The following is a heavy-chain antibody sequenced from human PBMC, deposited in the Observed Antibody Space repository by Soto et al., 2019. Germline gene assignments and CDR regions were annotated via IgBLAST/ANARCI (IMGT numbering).Heavy chain of an antibody. CDR1: GYTFTSYG. V-gene: IGHV1-18*01. Sequence: ASVKVSCKASGYTFTSYGISWVRQAPGQGLEWMGWISSYNGNTTYAQKLQGRDTVTTDTSTSTAYMELRSLRSDDTAVYYCSRGGGRLGYCSTTSCSLNAFDIWGQGTMVTVSS. D-gene: IGHD2-2*01. J-gene: IGHJ3*02. CDR3: SRGGGRLGYCSTTSCSLNAFDI. CDR2: ISSYNGNT.